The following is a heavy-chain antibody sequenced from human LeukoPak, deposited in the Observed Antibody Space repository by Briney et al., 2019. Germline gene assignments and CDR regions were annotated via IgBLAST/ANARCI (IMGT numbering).Heavy chain of an antibody. CDR2: TYCRSKWYN. V-gene: IGHV6-1*01. CDR1: GDSVSSNSAA. J-gene: IGHJ4*02. D-gene: IGHD3-22*01. CDR3: ARARIDYYDSSGYPNFDY. Sequence: SQTLSLTCAISGDSVSSNSAAWNWIRQSTSRGLEWLGRTYCRSKWYNDYAVSVKSRITINPDTSKNQFSLQLNSVTPEDTAVYYCARARIDYYDSSGYPNFDYWGQGTLVTVSS.